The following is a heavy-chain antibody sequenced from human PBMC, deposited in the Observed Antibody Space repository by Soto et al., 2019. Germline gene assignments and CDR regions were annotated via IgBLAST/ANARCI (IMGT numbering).Heavy chain of an antibody. D-gene: IGHD3-22*01. CDR3: ARVRMGHYYDSSGRLPNWDY. Sequence: PSETLSLTCAVYGGSFSGYYWSWIRQPPGKGLEWIGEINHSGSTNYNPSLKSRVTISVDTSKNQFSLKLSSVTAADTAVYYCARVRMGHYYDSSGRLPNWDYWGQGNLVTVSS. CDR1: GGSFSGYY. CDR2: INHSGST. V-gene: IGHV4-34*01. J-gene: IGHJ4*02.